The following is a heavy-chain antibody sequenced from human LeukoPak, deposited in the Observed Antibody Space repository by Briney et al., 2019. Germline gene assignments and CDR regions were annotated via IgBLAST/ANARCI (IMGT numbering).Heavy chain of an antibody. CDR1: GGSISSYY. J-gene: IGHJ6*02. V-gene: IGHV4-4*09. CDR3: ASKYYHDSSGYYRDYYYYGMDV. D-gene: IGHD3-22*01. Sequence: SETLSLTCTVSGGSISSYYWSWVRQPPGKGLEWIGYIYTSGSTNYNPSLKSRVTISVDTSKNQFSLKLSSVTAADTAVYYCASKYYHDSSGYYRDYYYYGMDVWGQGTTVTVSS. CDR2: IYTSGST.